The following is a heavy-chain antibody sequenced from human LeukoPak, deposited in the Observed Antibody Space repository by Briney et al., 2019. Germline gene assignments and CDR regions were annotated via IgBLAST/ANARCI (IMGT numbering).Heavy chain of an antibody. Sequence: SETLSLTCAVCGGSFSGYYWSWIRQPPGKGLEWIGEINHSGSTNYNPSLKSRVTISVDTSKNQFSLKLSSVTAADTAVYYCARLPSYYDSSGYYGGHYFDYWGQGTLVTVSS. J-gene: IGHJ4*02. CDR3: ARLPSYYDSSGYYGGHYFDY. V-gene: IGHV4-34*01. CDR1: GGSFSGYY. CDR2: INHSGST. D-gene: IGHD3-22*01.